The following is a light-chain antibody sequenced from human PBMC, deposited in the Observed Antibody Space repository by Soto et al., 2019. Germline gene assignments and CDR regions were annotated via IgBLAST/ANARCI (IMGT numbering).Light chain of an antibody. CDR3: SSYSTSFTVRV. CDR2: EVS. CDR1: SNDVGGYDY. V-gene: IGLV2-14*01. J-gene: IGLJ3*02. Sequence: QSALTQPASVSGSPGHSITISCTGTSNDVGGYDYVSWYQQHPGKAPKLVIYEVSHRPSGISDRFSGSKSGNTASLTISGLQAEDEADYYCSSYSTSFTVRVFGGGTKLTVL.